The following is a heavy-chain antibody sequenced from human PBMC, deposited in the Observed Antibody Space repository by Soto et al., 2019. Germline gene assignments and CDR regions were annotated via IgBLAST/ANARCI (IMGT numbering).Heavy chain of an antibody. V-gene: IGHV1-69*06. Sequence: QVQLVQSGPEVKKPGSSVKVSCKASGGTFSDSVTSWVRQAPGQGLEWMGGIVPIFGTANYAQKFQGRVTITADKSTSTAYMELSSLRSEDTAVYYCARLEATGRVGYWGQGTLVTVSS. CDR2: IVPIFGTA. D-gene: IGHD3-10*01. J-gene: IGHJ4*02. CDR1: GGTFSDSV. CDR3: ARLEATGRVGY.